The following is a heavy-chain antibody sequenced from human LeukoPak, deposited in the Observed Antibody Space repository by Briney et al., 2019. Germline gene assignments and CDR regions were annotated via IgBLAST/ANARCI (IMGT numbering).Heavy chain of an antibody. CDR2: IRRSGSDT. CDR1: GFTFSDYQ. J-gene: IGHJ4*02. Sequence: GGSLRLSCAASGFTFSDYQMSWIRQAPGKGLEWVSYIRRSGSDTYSADSVKGRFTISSDNTKNALYLQMNSLRAADTAVYYCARRGANSGHTFDYWGQGTLVSVSS. CDR3: ARRGANSGHTFDY. D-gene: IGHD5-12*01. V-gene: IGHV3-11*01.